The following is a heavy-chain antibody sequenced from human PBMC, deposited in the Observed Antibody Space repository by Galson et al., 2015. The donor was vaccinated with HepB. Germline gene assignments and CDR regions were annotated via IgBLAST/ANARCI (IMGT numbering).Heavy chain of an antibody. Sequence: SETLSLTCTVSGGSISSYYWSWIRQPPGKGLEWIGYIYYSGSTNYNPSLKSRVTISVDTSKNQFSLKLSSVTAADTAVYYCARGDIVVVVAATHHAFDIWGQGTMVTVSS. J-gene: IGHJ3*02. V-gene: IGHV4-59*01. CDR2: IYYSGST. CDR1: GGSISSYY. D-gene: IGHD2-15*01. CDR3: ARGDIVVVVAATHHAFDI.